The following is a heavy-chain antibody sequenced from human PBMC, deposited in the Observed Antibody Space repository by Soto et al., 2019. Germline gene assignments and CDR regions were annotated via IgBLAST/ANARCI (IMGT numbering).Heavy chain of an antibody. J-gene: IGHJ4*02. D-gene: IGHD3-22*01. CDR3: ARGRNYYDNVPPLETQNDY. CDR2: ISAYNGNT. Sequence: ASVKVSCKASGYTFTSYGISWVRQAPGQGLEWMGWISAYNGNTNYAQKLQGRVTMTTDTSTSTAYMELRSLRSDDTAVYYCARGRNYYDNVPPLETQNDYWGQGTLVTVSS. V-gene: IGHV1-18*01. CDR1: GYTFTSYG.